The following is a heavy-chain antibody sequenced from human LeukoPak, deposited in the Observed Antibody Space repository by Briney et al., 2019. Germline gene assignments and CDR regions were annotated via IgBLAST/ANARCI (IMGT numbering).Heavy chain of an antibody. CDR1: GFTFSTYA. CDR3: AKGAFYDTSYYYGMDA. J-gene: IGHJ6*02. D-gene: IGHD3-22*01. V-gene: IGHV3-23*01. CDR2: ITGRGGST. Sequence: GRSLRLSCAASGFTFSTYAMSWVRQAPGKGLEWVSGITGRGGSTYYADSVKGRVTISRDSSKNTLYLQMNSLRAEDTAVYYCAKGAFYDTSYYYGMDAWGQGTTVTVSS.